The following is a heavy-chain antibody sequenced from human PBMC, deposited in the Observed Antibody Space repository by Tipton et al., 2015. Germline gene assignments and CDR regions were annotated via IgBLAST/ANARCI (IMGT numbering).Heavy chain of an antibody. J-gene: IGHJ4*02. Sequence: TLSLTCTVSGGSISSPGYYWGWIRQPPGKGLEWIGSIYYRGSTYYNPSLKSRVTISVDTSKNQFSLHLSSVTAADTAVYYCAREVWYNDSTGYDYWGQGTLVTVSS. CDR2: IYYRGST. V-gene: IGHV4-39*07. CDR3: AREVWYNDSTGYDY. D-gene: IGHD3-22*01. CDR1: GGSISSPGYY.